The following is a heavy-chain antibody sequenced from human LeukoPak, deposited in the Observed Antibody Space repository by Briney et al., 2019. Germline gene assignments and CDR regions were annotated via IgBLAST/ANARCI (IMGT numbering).Heavy chain of an antibody. D-gene: IGHD3-22*01. CDR1: GFTFDDYA. J-gene: IGHJ3*02. Sequence: GRSLRLSCAAPGFTFDDYAMHWVRQAPGKGLEWVSGISWNSGSIGYADSVKGRFTISRDNAKNSLYLQMDSLRAEDTALYYCAKELYYYDSSGQGDAFDIWGQGTMVTVSS. CDR3: AKELYYYDSSGQGDAFDI. V-gene: IGHV3-9*01. CDR2: ISWNSGSI.